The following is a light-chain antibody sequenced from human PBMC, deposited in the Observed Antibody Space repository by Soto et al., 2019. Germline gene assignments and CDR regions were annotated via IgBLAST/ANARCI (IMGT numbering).Light chain of an antibody. J-gene: IGKJ2*01. Sequence: EIVLTQSPGTLSLSPWERATLSCRASQNVSSNYVAWYQQRPGQAPRLLMYGAFIRATGIPDRISGSGSGTDFTVTISRLEPEDFAVYYCQYYGGYYGSSPRYTFGQGTKRDI. CDR2: GAF. V-gene: IGKV3-20*01. CDR3: QYYGGYYGSSPRYT. CDR1: QNVSSNY.